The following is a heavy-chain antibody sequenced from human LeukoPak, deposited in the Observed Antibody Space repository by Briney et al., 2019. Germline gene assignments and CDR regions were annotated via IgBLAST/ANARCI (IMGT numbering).Heavy chain of an antibody. CDR3: ARLKGNWNHDY. Sequence: GESLKISCKGSGYSFATYWIGWVRQMTGKGLEWMGIIYPGDSDTRYSPSFQGQVTISADKSISTAYLQWSRLKASDTAMYYCARLKGNWNHDYWGQGTLVTVSS. D-gene: IGHD1-20*01. V-gene: IGHV5-51*01. CDR2: IYPGDSDT. CDR1: GYSFATYW. J-gene: IGHJ4*02.